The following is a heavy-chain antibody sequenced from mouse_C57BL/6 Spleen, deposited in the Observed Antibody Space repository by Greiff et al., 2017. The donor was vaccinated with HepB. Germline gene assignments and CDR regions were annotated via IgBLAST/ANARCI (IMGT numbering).Heavy chain of an antibody. CDR1: GYAFSSSW. CDR3: ARDYGGSVDY. V-gene: IGHV1-82*01. J-gene: IGHJ2*01. Sequence: VQLQQSGPELVKPGASVKLSCKASGYAFSSSWMNWVKQRPGKGLEWIGRIYPGDGDTNYNGKFKGKATLTADKSSSTAYMQRSSLTSEDSAVYVGARDYGGSVDYWGQGTTLTVSS. CDR2: IYPGDGDT. D-gene: IGHD1-1*01.